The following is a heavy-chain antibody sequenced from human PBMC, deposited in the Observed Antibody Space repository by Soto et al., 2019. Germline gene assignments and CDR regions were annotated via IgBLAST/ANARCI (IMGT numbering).Heavy chain of an antibody. CDR1: GGSISRTTYY. Sequence: SETLSLTCSVSGGSITGGSISRTTYYWGWMRQPPGKGLEWIASFFIGGNTYYNPSLKSRVTTSVDTSKNQFSLKLSSVTAADTAVYGCARRHGLDIDAYYWGPRILVTVSS. CDR2: FFIGGNT. V-gene: IGHV4-39*01. CDR3: ARRHGLDIDAYY. J-gene: IGHJ4*02. D-gene: IGHD3-10*01.